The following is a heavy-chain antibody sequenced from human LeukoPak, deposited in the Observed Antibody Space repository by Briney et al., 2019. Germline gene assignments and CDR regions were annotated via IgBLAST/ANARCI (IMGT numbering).Heavy chain of an antibody. CDR2: INWNSNSM. Sequence: PGGSLRLSCAASGFMFKDYGMHWVRQAPGKGLEWVSGINWNSNSMGYADSVKGRFTVSRDNAKNTLYLQMNSLRAEDTAVYYCAKSRLEVRYAFDIWGQGTMVTVSS. CDR3: AKSRLEVRYAFDI. J-gene: IGHJ3*02. CDR1: GFMFKDYG. V-gene: IGHV3-9*01. D-gene: IGHD1-1*01.